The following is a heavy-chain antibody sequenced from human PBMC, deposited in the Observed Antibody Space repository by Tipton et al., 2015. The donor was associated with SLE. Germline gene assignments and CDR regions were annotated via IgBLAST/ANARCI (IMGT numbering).Heavy chain of an antibody. CDR2: MYGSGSPT. Sequence: TLSLTCTVSGDSLSTNYWNWIRQPAGKGLEWIGRMYGSGSPTHYNPSLESRVTMSVDTSQKQFSLKLTSVTAADTAVYYCARTNGGGATFFDYWGQGTLVTVSS. J-gene: IGHJ4*02. CDR1: GDSLSTNY. D-gene: IGHD7-27*01. CDR3: ARTNGGGATFFDY. V-gene: IGHV4-4*07.